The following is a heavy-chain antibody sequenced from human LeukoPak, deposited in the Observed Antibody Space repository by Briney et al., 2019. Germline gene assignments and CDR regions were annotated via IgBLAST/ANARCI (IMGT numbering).Heavy chain of an antibody. CDR3: ARERDGYAFDY. Sequence: SETLSLTCTVPGGSISSSSYYWGWIRQPPGKGLEWIGSIYYSGSTYYNPSLKSRVTISVDTSKNQFSLKLSSVTAADTAVYYCARERDGYAFDYWGQGTLVTVSS. V-gene: IGHV4-39*02. J-gene: IGHJ4*02. CDR1: GGSISSSSYY. D-gene: IGHD5-24*01. CDR2: IYYSGST.